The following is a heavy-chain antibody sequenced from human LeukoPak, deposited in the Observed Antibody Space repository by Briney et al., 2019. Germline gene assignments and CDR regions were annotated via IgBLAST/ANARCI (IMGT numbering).Heavy chain of an antibody. CDR3: ARGFSYSEDYFDY. D-gene: IGHD5-18*01. CDR1: GFSFTTYW. V-gene: IGHV3-7*04. J-gene: IGHJ4*02. CDR2: INQDGSGK. Sequence: PGGSLRLSCAASGFSFTTYWMSWVRRAPGKGLEWVANINQDGSGKYYVDSVKGRFTISRDNAKDSLYLQMTSLRAEDTAVYYCARGFSYSEDYFDYWGQGTLVTVSS.